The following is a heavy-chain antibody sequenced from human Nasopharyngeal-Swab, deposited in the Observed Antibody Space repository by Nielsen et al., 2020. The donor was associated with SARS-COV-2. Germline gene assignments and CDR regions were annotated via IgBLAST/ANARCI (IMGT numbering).Heavy chain of an antibody. CDR2: INSDGSRP. J-gene: IGHJ4*02. CDR3: ARDFDKTGD. Sequence: GESLKISCAVSGLTFSNYWIHWVRQAPGKGLVWVSRINSDGSRPGYADSVKGRFTIPSDNAKNTVSLQMNSLKAEDTAVYYCARDFDKTGDWGQGTLVTVSS. D-gene: IGHD7-27*01. V-gene: IGHV3-74*01. CDR1: GLTFSNYW.